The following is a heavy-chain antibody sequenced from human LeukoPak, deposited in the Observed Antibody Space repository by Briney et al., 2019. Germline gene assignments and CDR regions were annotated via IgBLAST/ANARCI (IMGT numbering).Heavy chain of an antibody. CDR2: INPNRGST. J-gene: IGHJ6*03. D-gene: IGHD3-22*01. CDR1: GYTFTSYY. Sequence: WASVKVSCKASGYTFTSYYMYWVRQAPGQGLEWMGIINPNRGSTNYAQKFQGRVTMTRDMSTSTVYMELSRLRSDDTAVYYCARANYYDSSGYYWYYYYYYMDVWGKGTTVTISS. V-gene: IGHV1-46*01. CDR3: ARANYYDSSGYYWYYYYYYMDV.